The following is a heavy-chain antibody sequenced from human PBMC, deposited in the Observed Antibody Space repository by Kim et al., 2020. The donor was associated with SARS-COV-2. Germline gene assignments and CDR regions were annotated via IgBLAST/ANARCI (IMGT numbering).Heavy chain of an antibody. J-gene: IGHJ5*02. CDR2: INTNTGNP. V-gene: IGHV7-4-1*02. Sequence: ASVKVSCKASGYTFTSYAMNWVRKAPGQGLEWMGWINTNTGNPTYAQGFTGRFVFSLDTSVSTAYLQISSLKAEDTAVYYCAREKYSYGLNCFDPWGQGTLVTVSS. CDR3: AREKYSYGLNCFDP. D-gene: IGHD5-18*01. CDR1: GYTFTSYA.